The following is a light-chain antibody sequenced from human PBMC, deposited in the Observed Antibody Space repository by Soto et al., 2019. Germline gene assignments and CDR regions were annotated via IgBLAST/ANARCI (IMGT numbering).Light chain of an antibody. CDR3: QQYNNWPPWT. J-gene: IGKJ1*01. CDR2: DAS. V-gene: IGKV3-15*01. Sequence: ILMTQSPATLSVSPGERATLSCRASQSVSNNLAWYQQKPGQAPRLLIYDASTRATGSPARLSGSGSVTEFTLTISGLQSEDFAFYYCQQYNNWPPWTFGQGTNVELK. CDR1: QSVSNN.